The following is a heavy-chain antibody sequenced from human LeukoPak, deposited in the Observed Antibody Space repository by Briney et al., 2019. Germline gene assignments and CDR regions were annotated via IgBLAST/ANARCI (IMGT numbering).Heavy chain of an antibody. CDR2: ISYDGGNK. Sequence: GRSLLLSCAASGFTFSRSAMHWVRQAPGKGLEWVAVISYDGGNKYYADSAKGRFTISRDNSKNTLYLQMNSLRAEDTAVYYCARDGYGLDTPMVSTNFDYWGQGTLVTVSS. CDR1: GFTFSRSA. V-gene: IGHV3-30*03. D-gene: IGHD5-18*01. J-gene: IGHJ4*02. CDR3: ARDGYGLDTPMVSTNFDY.